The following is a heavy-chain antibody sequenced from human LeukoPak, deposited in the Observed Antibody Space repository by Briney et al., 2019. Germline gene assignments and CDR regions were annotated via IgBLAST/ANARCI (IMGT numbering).Heavy chain of an antibody. Sequence: PSETLSLTCAVYGWSFNDHYWNWIRQPPGKGLEWIGEISARGDTNFNPSLNSRVTISVDTSKNQSSVTLTSMIAADTAVYYCARGQVPAARGYNWFDPWGQGTLVTVSS. J-gene: IGHJ5*02. CDR2: ISARGDT. D-gene: IGHD2-2*01. V-gene: IGHV4-34*01. CDR1: GWSFNDHY. CDR3: ARGQVPAARGYNWFDP.